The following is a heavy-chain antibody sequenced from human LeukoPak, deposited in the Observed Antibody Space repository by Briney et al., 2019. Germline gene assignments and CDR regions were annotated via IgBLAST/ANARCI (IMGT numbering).Heavy chain of an antibody. CDR3: ARDNPDLGYYPHY. J-gene: IGHJ4*02. Sequence: PSETLSLTCTVSGGSISSYYWSWIRQPPGKGLEWIGYIYYSGSTNYNPSLKSRVTISVDTSKNQFSLKLSSVTAADTAVYYCARDNPDLGYYPHYWGQGTLVTVSS. CDR1: GGSISSYY. V-gene: IGHV4-59*01. D-gene: IGHD2-15*01. CDR2: IYYSGST.